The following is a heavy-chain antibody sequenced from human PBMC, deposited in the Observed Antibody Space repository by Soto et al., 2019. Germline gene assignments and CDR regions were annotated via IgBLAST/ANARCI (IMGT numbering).Heavy chain of an antibody. CDR2: IKSKTVGETT. Sequence: GGSLRLSCAASGIPFSSTYMNWVRQAPGKGLEWVGRIKSKTVGETTDYSAPVKGRFALSRDDLKNTVSLQMNSLKSEDTAIYYCTTDNCRSSTCYLNFWGQGALVTVSS. V-gene: IGHV3-15*07. J-gene: IGHJ4*02. D-gene: IGHD2-2*01. CDR1: GIPFSSTY. CDR3: TTDNCRSSTCYLNF.